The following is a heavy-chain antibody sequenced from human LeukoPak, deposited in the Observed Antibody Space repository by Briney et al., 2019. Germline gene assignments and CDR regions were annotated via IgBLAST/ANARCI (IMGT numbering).Heavy chain of an antibody. D-gene: IGHD3-22*01. CDR2: IKEDGSKK. Sequence: GGSLRLSCAASGFTFSDYAMTWVRQAPGKGLEWVANIKEDGSKKNYVDSVKGRFTISRDNAKNSLYLQMSGLRAEDTALYYCATPLDYYDTSGRHQGGDWGQGTLVTVSS. J-gene: IGHJ4*02. V-gene: IGHV3-7*03. CDR1: GFTFSDYA. CDR3: ATPLDYYDTSGRHQGGD.